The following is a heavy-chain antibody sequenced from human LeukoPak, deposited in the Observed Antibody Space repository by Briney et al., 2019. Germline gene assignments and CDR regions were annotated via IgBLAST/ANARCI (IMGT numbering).Heavy chain of an antibody. Sequence: SETLSLTCTVSGGSITGYYWSWIRQPPGKGLEWIGSIYYSGSTNYNPSLKSRVTISVDTSKNQFSLKLSSVTAADTAVYYCARDFPTYYGSGSYDAPYDPIYCFDYWSQGTLVTVSS. V-gene: IGHV4-59*12. CDR1: GGSITGYY. CDR2: IYYSGST. CDR3: ARDFPTYYGSGSYDAPYDPIYCFDY. D-gene: IGHD3-10*01. J-gene: IGHJ4*02.